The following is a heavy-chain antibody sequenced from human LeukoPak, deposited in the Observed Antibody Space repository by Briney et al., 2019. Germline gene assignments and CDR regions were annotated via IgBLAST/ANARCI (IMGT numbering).Heavy chain of an antibody. CDR3: AGGPYFDWLPAGWYYYYGMDV. J-gene: IGHJ6*04. CDR2: INHSGST. CDR1: GGSFSGYY. Sequence: PSETLSLTCAVYGGSFSGYYWSWILQPPGKGLEWIGEINHSGSTNYNPSPKSRVTISVDTSKNQFSLKLSSVTAADTAVYYCAGGPYFDWLPAGWYYYYGMDVWGQRDHGHRLL. D-gene: IGHD3-9*01. V-gene: IGHV4-34*01.